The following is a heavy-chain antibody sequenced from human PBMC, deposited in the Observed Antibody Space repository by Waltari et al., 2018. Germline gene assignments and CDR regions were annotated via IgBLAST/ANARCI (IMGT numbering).Heavy chain of an antibody. CDR3: ARASWVFFRPFDY. CDR2: IYYSGST. D-gene: IGHD1-26*01. Sequence: QLQLQESGPGLVKPSETLSLPCTVSGGSISSSRYYWGWIRQPPGKGLEWIGGIYYSGSTYYNPSLKSRVTISVDTSKNQFSLKLSSVTAADTAMYYCARASWVFFRPFDYWGQGTLVTVSS. CDR1: GGSISSSRYY. J-gene: IGHJ4*02. V-gene: IGHV4-39*07.